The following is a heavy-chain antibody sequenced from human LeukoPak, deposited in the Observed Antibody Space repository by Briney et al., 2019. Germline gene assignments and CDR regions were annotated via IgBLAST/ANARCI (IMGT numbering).Heavy chain of an antibody. CDR2: INHSGST. CDR3: ARRYYYGSGSYSYYFDY. D-gene: IGHD3-10*01. Sequence: PSETLSLTCAVYGGSFSGYYWSWIRQPPGKGLEWIGEINHSGSTNYNPSLKSRVTISVDTSKNQFSLKLSSVTAADTAVYYCARRYYYGSGSYSYYFDYWGQGTLVTVSS. V-gene: IGHV4-34*01. CDR1: GGSFSGYY. J-gene: IGHJ4*02.